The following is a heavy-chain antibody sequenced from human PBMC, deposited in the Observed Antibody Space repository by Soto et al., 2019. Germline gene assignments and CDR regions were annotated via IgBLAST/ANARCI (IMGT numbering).Heavy chain of an antibody. CDR1: GFTFSSYW. V-gene: IGHV3-7*01. CDR3: AREYGDCSSTSCYAPDVLDY. Sequence: PGGSLRLSCAASGFTFSSYWMSWVRQAPGKGLEWVANIKQDGSEKYYVDSVKGRFTISRDNAKNSLYLQMNSLRAEDTAVYYCAREYGDCSSTSCYAPDVLDYWGQGTLVTVSS. CDR2: IKQDGSEK. J-gene: IGHJ4*02. D-gene: IGHD2-2*01.